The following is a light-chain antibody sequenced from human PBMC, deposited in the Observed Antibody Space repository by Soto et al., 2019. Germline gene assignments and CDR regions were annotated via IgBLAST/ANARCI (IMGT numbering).Light chain of an antibody. Sequence: QSVLTQPASVSGSPGQSITISCTGTSNDVGGHNSVAWYQHNPGKAPKLMIYDVTSRPSGVSDRFSGSKSGNTASLTISGLQAEDEADYYCNSYTSLSIVRAVFGTGTKLTVL. CDR3: NSYTSLSIVRAV. V-gene: IGLV2-14*01. J-gene: IGLJ1*01. CDR2: DVT. CDR1: SNDVGGHNS.